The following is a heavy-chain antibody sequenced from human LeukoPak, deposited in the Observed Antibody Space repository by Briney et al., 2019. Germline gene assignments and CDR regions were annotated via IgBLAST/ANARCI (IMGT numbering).Heavy chain of an antibody. CDR2: INSDASSA. V-gene: IGHV3-74*01. Sequence: GGSLRLSCAASGFTFSTYWMHWVRQAPGKGLVWVSRINSDASSANYADSVKGRFTISRDNSKNTLYLQMNSLRAEDTAVYYCARWGSSGYYSTPFDYWGQGTLVTVSS. CDR3: ARWGSSGYYSTPFDY. CDR1: GFTFSTYW. D-gene: IGHD3-22*01. J-gene: IGHJ4*02.